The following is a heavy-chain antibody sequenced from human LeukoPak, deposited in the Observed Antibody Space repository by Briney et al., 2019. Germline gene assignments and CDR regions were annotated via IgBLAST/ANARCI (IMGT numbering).Heavy chain of an antibody. CDR3: AIISGYSSGWSLSDFDY. CDR1: GVTFSSYW. D-gene: IGHD6-19*01. CDR2: INSDGSST. Sequence: GESLRLSCAASGVTFSSYWMHCVREAPGKGLVWVSRINSDGSSTSYADSVKGRVTISRDNAKNTLYLQMNSLRAEDTAVYYCAIISGYSSGWSLSDFDYWGQGTLVTVSS. V-gene: IGHV3-74*01. J-gene: IGHJ4*02.